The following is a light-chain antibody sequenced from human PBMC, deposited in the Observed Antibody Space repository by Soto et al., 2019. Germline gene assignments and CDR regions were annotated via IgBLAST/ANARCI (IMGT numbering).Light chain of an antibody. CDR2: KGT. Sequence: QSVLAQPASVSGSPGQSITISCTGTSSDVGAYNSVSWYQQHPHRAPQVIIYKGTQRPSGVSNRFSGSTSGNAASLTISALQADHEADYFCCSSAPESTYVFGTGTKVTVL. J-gene: IGLJ1*01. CDR3: CSSAPESTYV. CDR1: SSDVGAYNS. V-gene: IGLV2-23*01.